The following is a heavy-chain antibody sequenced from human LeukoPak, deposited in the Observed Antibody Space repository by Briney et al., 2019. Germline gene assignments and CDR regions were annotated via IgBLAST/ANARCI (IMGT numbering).Heavy chain of an antibody. Sequence: SETLSLTCTVSGGSISSYYWSWIRQPAGKGLEWIGRIYTSGSTNYNPSLKSRVTMSVDTSKNQFSLKLSSVTAADTAVYYCARGEVVPAAIPFGFYYYYGMDVWGQGTTVTVSS. V-gene: IGHV4-4*07. J-gene: IGHJ6*02. D-gene: IGHD2-2*02. CDR2: IYTSGST. CDR1: GGSISSYY. CDR3: ARGEVVPAAIPFGFYYYYGMDV.